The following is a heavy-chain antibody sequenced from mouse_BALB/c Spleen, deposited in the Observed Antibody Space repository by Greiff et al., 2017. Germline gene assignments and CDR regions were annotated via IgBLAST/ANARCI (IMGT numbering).Heavy chain of an antibody. Sequence: EVKLMESGGGLVKPGGSLKLSCAASGFTFSSYAMSWVRQSPEKRLEWVAEISSGGSYTYYPDTVTGRFTISRDNAKNTLYLEMSSLRSEDTAMYYCARDRGITTGNAMDCWGQGTSVTVSS. J-gene: IGHJ4*01. CDR2: ISSGGSYT. V-gene: IGHV5-9-4*01. D-gene: IGHD2-4*01. CDR1: GFTFSSYA. CDR3: ARDRGITTGNAMDC.